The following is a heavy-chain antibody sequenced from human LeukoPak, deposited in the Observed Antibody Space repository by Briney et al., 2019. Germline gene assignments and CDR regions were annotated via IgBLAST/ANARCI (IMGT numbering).Heavy chain of an antibody. CDR1: GYTFTSYD. Sequence: GASVKVSCKASGYTFTSYDINWVRQATGQGLEWMGWMNPNSGNTGYAQKFQGRVTITRNTSISTAYMELSSLRSEDTAVYYCARWATFNYDFWSGYYIPNWFDPWGQGTLVTVSS. D-gene: IGHD3-3*01. CDR2: MNPNSGNT. CDR3: ARWATFNYDFWSGYYIPNWFDP. V-gene: IGHV1-8*03. J-gene: IGHJ5*02.